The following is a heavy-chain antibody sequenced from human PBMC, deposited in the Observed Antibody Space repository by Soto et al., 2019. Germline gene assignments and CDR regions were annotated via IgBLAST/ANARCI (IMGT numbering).Heavy chain of an antibody. D-gene: IGHD1-1*01. J-gene: IGHJ4*02. CDR3: ASMNHWNDYRLSESFVY. V-gene: IGHV4-31*03. Sequence: SETLSLTCTVSGGSISSGGYYWSWIRQHPGKGLEWIGYIYYSGSTYYNPSLKSRVTISVDTSKNQFSLKLSSVTAAGTAVYYSASMNHWNDYRLSESFVYWGQGTLVTFS. CDR1: GGSISSGGYY. CDR2: IYYSGST.